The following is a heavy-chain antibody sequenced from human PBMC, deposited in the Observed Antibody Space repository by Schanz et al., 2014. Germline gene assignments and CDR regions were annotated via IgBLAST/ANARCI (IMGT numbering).Heavy chain of an antibody. CDR1: GFTFSSYT. Sequence: QVQLVESGGGVVQPGRSLRLSCAASGFTFSSYTMHWVRQAPGTGLEWVAVISYDGTNKYYADSVKGRFTISRDNSKNTLYLQMNSLRAEDTAVYYCARVVLAATGPRNYYYYGMDVWGQGTTVTVSS. J-gene: IGHJ6*02. V-gene: IGHV3-30*04. CDR2: ISYDGTNK. D-gene: IGHD6-13*01. CDR3: ARVVLAATGPRNYYYYGMDV.